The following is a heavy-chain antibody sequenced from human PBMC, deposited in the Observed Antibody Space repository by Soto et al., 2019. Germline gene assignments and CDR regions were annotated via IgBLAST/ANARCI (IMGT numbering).Heavy chain of an antibody. V-gene: IGHV3-66*01. D-gene: IGHD3-3*01. Sequence: GGSLRLSCAACRFSVSLHYMRWVSTAPGKGLEWVSVIYSGGSTYYADSVKGRFTISRDNSKNTLYLQMNSLRAEDTAVYYCARDSFRGAIFGVVTPGGMDVWGQGT. CDR3: ARDSFRGAIFGVVTPGGMDV. CDR1: RFSVSLHY. J-gene: IGHJ6*02. CDR2: IYSGGST.